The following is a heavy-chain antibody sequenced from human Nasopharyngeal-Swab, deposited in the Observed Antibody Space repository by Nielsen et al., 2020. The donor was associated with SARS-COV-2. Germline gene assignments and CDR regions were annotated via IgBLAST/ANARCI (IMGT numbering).Heavy chain of an antibody. J-gene: IGHJ3*02. CDR2: IYPGDSDT. CDR1: GYSFTSYW. Sequence: GGSLTLSCKGSGYSFTSYWIGWVRQMPGKGLEWMGIIYPGDSDTRYSPSFQGQVTISADKSISTAYLQCSSLKASDTAMYYCARLRQLADACDIWGQGTMVTVSS. D-gene: IGHD6-6*01. CDR3: ARLRQLADACDI. V-gene: IGHV5-51*01.